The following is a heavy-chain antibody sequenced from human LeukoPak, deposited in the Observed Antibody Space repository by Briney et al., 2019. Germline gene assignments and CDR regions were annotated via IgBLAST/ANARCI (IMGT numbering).Heavy chain of an antibody. J-gene: IGHJ4*02. V-gene: IGHV4-59*01. CDR3: ARAYSSSWYYFEY. CDR1: GGSISSYY. CDR2: IYYSGST. D-gene: IGHD6-13*01. Sequence: SETLSLTCTVSGGSISSYYWSWIRQPPGKGLEWIGYIYYSGSTNYNPSLKSRVTISVDTSKNQFSLKLSSATAADTAVYYCARAYSSSWYYFEYWGQGTLVTVSS.